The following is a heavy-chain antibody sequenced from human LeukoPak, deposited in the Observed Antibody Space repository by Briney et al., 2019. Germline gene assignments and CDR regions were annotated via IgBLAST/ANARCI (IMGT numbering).Heavy chain of an antibody. CDR3: ARDYTADYGMDV. CDR1: GFTVSSNY. V-gene: IGHV3-53*01. J-gene: IGHJ6*02. CDR2: IYSGGST. Sequence: PGGSLRLSCAASGFTVSSNYMSWVRQAPGKGLEWVSVIYSGGSTYYADSVKGRFTISRDNSKNTLYLQMNSLRAEDTAVYYCARDYTADYGMDVWGQGTAVTVSS.